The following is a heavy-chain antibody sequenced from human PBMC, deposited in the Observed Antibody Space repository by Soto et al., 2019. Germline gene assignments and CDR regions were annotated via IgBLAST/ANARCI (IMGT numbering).Heavy chain of an antibody. CDR3: AKNAEATIRLGYDY. CDR1: GFXXXXXA. J-gene: IGHJ4*02. V-gene: IGHV3-23*01. CDR2: LTNSGGNT. Sequence: EVQLLESGGGLXXPGGSXXLSCAASGFXXXXXAMSXXXQAPGKGLEWVSALTNSGGNTFYADSVKGRFTISRDNSKNSLYLQMNSLRAEDTAVYFCAKNAEATIRLGYDYWGQGTLVTVSS. D-gene: IGHD5-12*01.